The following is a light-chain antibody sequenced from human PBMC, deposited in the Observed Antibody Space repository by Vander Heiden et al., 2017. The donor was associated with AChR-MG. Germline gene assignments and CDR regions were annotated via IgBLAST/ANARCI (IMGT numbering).Light chain of an antibody. CDR2: DAS. Sequence: EIVLTQSPATLSLSPGERATLSCRVSQVVGNYLAWYQQKPGQAPRLLIYDASNRATGIPARFSGSGSGTDFTLTISSLEPEDFAVYYCQQRNNWPPITFGQGTRLEIK. CDR1: QVVGNY. V-gene: IGKV3-11*01. J-gene: IGKJ5*01. CDR3: QQRNNWPPIT.